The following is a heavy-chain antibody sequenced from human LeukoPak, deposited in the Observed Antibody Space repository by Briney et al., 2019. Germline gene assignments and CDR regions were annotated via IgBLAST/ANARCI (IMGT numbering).Heavy chain of an antibody. CDR2: IYYSGST. J-gene: IGHJ4*02. V-gene: IGHV4-39*07. D-gene: IGHD4-17*01. Sequence: SETLSLTCTVSGGSISSSSYYWGWIRQPPGKGLEWIGSIYYSGSTYYNPSVKSRVPISVDTSKNQCSLKLSSVTAADTAVYYCARDGGEDGDYVYGYWGQGTLVTASS. CDR1: GGSISSSSYY. CDR3: ARDGGEDGDYVYGY.